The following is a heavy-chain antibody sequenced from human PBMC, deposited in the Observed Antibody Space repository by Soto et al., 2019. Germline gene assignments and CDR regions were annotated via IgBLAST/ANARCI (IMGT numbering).Heavy chain of an antibody. Sequence: GGSLRLSCAASGFTFSSYSMNWARQAPGKGLEWVSYIISGSSTIYYADSVKGRFTISRDNAKNSLYLQMDSLRAEDTAVYYATRSAYMDVWGTGTTVTVSS. CDR1: GFTFSSYS. D-gene: IGHD2-2*01. J-gene: IGHJ6*03. V-gene: IGHV3-48*01. CDR2: IISGSSTI. CDR3: TRSAYMDV.